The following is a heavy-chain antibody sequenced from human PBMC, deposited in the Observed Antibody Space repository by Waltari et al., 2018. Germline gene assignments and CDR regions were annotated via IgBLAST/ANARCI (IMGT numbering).Heavy chain of an antibody. CDR2: VHHSGRT. CDR1: GFSISSPYY. V-gene: IGHV4-38-2*02. J-gene: IGHJ6*03. CDR3: ARSGGSGTYYPMDV. D-gene: IGHD3-10*01. Sequence: QVQLQESGPGLVKPSETLSLTCTVPGFSISSPYYWGWLRQPPGKGLEWIASVHHSGRTYYNPSLKSRVTMSLDTSKNQFSLKLSSVTAADTAMYSCARSGGSGTYYPMDVWGKGTTVTVSS.